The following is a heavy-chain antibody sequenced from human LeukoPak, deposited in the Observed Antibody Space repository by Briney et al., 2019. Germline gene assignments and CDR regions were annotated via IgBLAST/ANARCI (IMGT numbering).Heavy chain of an antibody. CDR2: IDPSDSYT. J-gene: IGHJ4*02. V-gene: IGHV5-10-1*01. CDR3: ARSPKITMVRGVDYYFDY. CDR1: GYSFTSYW. D-gene: IGHD3-10*01. Sequence: GESLKISCKGSGYSFTSYWISWVRQMPGKGLEWMGRIDPSDSYTNYSPSFQGHVTISTDKSISTACLQWSSLKASDTAMYYCARSPKITMVRGVDYYFDYWGQGTLVTVSS.